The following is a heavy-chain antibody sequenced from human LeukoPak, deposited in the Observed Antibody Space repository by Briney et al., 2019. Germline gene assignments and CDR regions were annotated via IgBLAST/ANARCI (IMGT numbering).Heavy chain of an antibody. CDR2: INPSGGST. D-gene: IGHD2-21*02. Sequence: ASVKVSCKASGYTFTSYYIHWVRQAPGQGLEWMGIINPSGGSTSYAQKFQGRVTMTRDTSTSTVYMELSSLRSEDTAVYYCARVCGGDCYGYYYGMDVWGQGTTVTVSS. V-gene: IGHV1-46*01. J-gene: IGHJ6*02. CDR3: ARVCGGDCYGYYYGMDV. CDR1: GYTFTSYY.